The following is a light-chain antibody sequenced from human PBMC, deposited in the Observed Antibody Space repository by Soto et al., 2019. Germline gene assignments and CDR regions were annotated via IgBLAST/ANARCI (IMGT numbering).Light chain of an antibody. CDR3: HQYGTSPIT. CDR2: HTS. Sequence: EIVLTQSPGTLSLSPGERGTLSCRASQSIPSNYLAWYQQKPGQAPRLLIYHTSTRPTGIPDRFSGSGSGTDFTLTISRLEPEDFALYYCHQYGTSPITFGQGTRLE. J-gene: IGKJ5*01. CDR1: QSIPSNY. V-gene: IGKV3-20*01.